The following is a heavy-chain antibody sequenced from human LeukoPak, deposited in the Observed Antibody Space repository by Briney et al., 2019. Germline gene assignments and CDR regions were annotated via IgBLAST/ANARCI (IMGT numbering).Heavy chain of an antibody. D-gene: IGHD1-26*01. Sequence: PGGSLRLSCAASEFTFSNYWMSWVRQASGKGLEWVASIKQDGSETSYVDSVKGRFTISRDNAKNSLYLQINSLRAEDTAVYYCARTDGRATPGILDYWGQGTLVTVSS. CDR3: ARTDGRATPGILDY. CDR1: EFTFSNYW. V-gene: IGHV3-7*01. CDR2: IKQDGSET. J-gene: IGHJ4*02.